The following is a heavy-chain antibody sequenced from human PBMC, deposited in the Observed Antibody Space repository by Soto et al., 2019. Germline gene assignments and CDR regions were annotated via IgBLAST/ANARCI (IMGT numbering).Heavy chain of an antibody. CDR1: GYTFTSSG. D-gene: IGHD2-2*01. J-gene: IGHJ4*02. Sequence: QVRLVQSGAEVEKPGASVKVSCKASGYTFTSSGLTWVRQAPGQGLEWMGWISGYNRNTNDAQKLQGRVTMSTDTYTSTAYMQLKSLNYDDTAVYYYARGFLDCSSDLCYSLDLLGQGTLVTDS. CDR2: ISGYNRNT. CDR3: ARGFLDCSSDLCYSLDL. V-gene: IGHV1-18*01.